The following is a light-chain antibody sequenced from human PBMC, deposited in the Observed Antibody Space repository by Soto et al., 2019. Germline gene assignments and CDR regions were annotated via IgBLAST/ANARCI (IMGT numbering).Light chain of an antibody. Sequence: DIQMTQSPSSLSASVGDRVTITCRASQGVSAYLLWYQQRQGRATKLIIYAASNLLSGVPSRFSGSGSGTNFILTIISLKPEAFATYYCKQSYRTPHTFGQGTKLETK. CDR1: QGVSAY. J-gene: IGKJ2*01. CDR3: KQSYRTPHT. CDR2: AAS. V-gene: IGKV1-39*01.